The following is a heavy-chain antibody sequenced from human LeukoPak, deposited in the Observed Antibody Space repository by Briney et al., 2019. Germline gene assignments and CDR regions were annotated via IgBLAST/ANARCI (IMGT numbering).Heavy chain of an antibody. CDR2: IKSKTDGGTT. CDR1: GFTFSNAL. V-gene: IGHV3-15*01. Sequence: PGGSLRLSCAASGFTFSNALMSWVRQAPGKGLELVGRIKSKTDGGTTDYAAPVKGRFTISRDDSKNTLYLQMNSLKTEDTAVYYCTTSVVVTASPGYWGQGTLVTVSS. J-gene: IGHJ4*02. CDR3: TTSVVVTASPGY. D-gene: IGHD2-21*02.